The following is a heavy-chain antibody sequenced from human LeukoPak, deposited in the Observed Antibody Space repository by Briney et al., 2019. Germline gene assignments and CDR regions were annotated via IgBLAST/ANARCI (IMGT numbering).Heavy chain of an antibody. V-gene: IGHV3-7*03. CDR1: GFTFSTYW. J-gene: IGHJ4*02. D-gene: IGHD1-1*01. CDR2: IKQDGSAK. CDR3: AKATGTLGN. Sequence: GGSLRLSCAGSGFTFSTYWMSWVRQAPGKGLEWAANIKQDGSAKEYVDSVKGRFTISRDNSKNTLYLQMNSLTAEDTAIYYCAKATGTLGNWGQGTLVTVSS.